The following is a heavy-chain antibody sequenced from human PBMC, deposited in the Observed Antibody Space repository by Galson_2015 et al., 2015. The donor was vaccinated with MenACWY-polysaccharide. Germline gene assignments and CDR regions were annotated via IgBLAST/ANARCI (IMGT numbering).Heavy chain of an antibody. V-gene: IGHV3-33*01. D-gene: IGHD2-21*01. CDR1: GSRFSNSG. J-gene: IGHJ3*01. CDR2: IQYDGTNK. CDR3: AREDSRIVFHAFDV. Sequence: SLRLSCAASGSRFSNSGMHWVRQAPGKGLEWVAVIQYDGTNKVYADSVKGRFSISRDNSKNTLYLEMNSLRAEDTALYYCAREDSRIVFHAFDVWGQGTMVTVSS.